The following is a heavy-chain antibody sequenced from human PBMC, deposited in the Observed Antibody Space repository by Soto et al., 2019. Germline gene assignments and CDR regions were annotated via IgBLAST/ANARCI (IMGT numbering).Heavy chain of an antibody. CDR3: AREVQVHTPPFVY. D-gene: IGHD3-10*01. Sequence: QVQLVQTGAEMKKPGSSVKVSCQSSGCTFNTYAMNWVRQAPGQGPEWMGDISPMFGAANYAPKFQGRVTITADDSTGKSYLQLSSLTSEDTALYFCAREVQVHTPPFVYWGQGNLVTVSS. V-gene: IGHV1-69*19. CDR1: GCTFNTYA. CDR2: ISPMFGAA. J-gene: IGHJ4*02.